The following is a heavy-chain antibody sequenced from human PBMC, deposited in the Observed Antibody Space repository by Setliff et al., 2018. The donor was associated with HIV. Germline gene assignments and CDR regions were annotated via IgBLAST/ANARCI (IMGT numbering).Heavy chain of an antibody. D-gene: IGHD1-26*01. Sequence: LSLTCTVSGDSITSNDDYWGWIRQPPGKGLEWVGIIHYNGRAYYDPSLKSRVSISVDSSQTHFSLRLRSVTASDSAVYYCARYRSKLDWFAPWGQGALVTGSS. CDR1: GDSITSNDDY. CDR3: ARYRSKLDWFAP. V-gene: IGHV4-39*02. J-gene: IGHJ5*02. CDR2: IHYNGRA.